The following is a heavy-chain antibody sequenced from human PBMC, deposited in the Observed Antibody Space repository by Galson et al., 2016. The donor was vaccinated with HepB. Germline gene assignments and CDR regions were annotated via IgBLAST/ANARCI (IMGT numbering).Heavy chain of an antibody. CDR2: IYYSGST. CDR1: GGSISSYY. CDR3: ARASPRDSSGWYPDAFDI. J-gene: IGHJ3*02. Sequence: LSLTCTVSGGSISSYYWSLFRQPPGKRLERIGYIYYSGSTNYNPSLKSRVTISVDTSKNQVSLKLSSVTAADTAVYYCARASPRDSSGWYPDAFDIWGQGTMVTVSS. D-gene: IGHD6-19*01. V-gene: IGHV4-59*01.